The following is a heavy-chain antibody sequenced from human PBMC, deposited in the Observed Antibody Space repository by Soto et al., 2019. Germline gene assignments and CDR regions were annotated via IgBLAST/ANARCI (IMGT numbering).Heavy chain of an antibody. D-gene: IGHD3-22*01. CDR3: ARNPYYYDSSGYGHYYYGMDV. Sequence: PGGSLRLSCAASGFTFSSYAMSWVRQAPGKGLEWVSAISGSGGSTYYADSVKGRFTISRDNSKNTLYLQMNSLRAEDTAVYYCARNPYYYDSSGYGHYYYGMDVWGQGTTVTVSS. J-gene: IGHJ6*02. CDR2: ISGSGGST. CDR1: GFTFSSYA. V-gene: IGHV3-23*01.